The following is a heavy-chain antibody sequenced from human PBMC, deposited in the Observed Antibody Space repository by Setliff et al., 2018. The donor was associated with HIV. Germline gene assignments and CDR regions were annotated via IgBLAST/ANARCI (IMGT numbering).Heavy chain of an antibody. CDR3: ARRRIPWEEEGGRFDY. CDR2: IYYSGNF. D-gene: IGHD3-16*01. Sequence: PSETLSLTCTISGDSISDGNYWAWIRQTPGKGLEWIGNIYYSGNFYYNPSLKSRITISTDTSKNQFSLRLNSVTAADTAVYYCARRRIPWEEEGGRFDYRGPGTLVTVSS. V-gene: IGHV4-38-2*02. J-gene: IGHJ4*02. CDR1: GDSISDGNY.